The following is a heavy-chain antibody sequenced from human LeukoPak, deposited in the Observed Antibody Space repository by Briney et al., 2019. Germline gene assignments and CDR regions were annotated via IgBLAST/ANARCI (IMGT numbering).Heavy chain of an antibody. Sequence: GGSLRLSCAASGFTFSNVWMSWVRQAPGKGLEWVGRIKSKADGGTTDYAAPVKGRFTISRDDSKNTLYLQMNSLKTEDTAMYFCTTPGTYYDILTGYPLTRFWGQGTLVTVSS. D-gene: IGHD3-9*01. CDR2: IKSKADGGTT. CDR3: TTPGTYYDILTGYPLTRF. J-gene: IGHJ4*02. V-gene: IGHV3-15*01. CDR1: GFTFSNVW.